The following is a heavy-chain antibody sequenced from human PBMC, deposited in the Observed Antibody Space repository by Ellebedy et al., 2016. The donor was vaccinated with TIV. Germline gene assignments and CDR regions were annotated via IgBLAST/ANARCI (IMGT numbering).Heavy chain of an antibody. CDR3: ARDGVGFGELPIYGMDV. Sequence: GESLKISCAASGFTFSSYAMSWVRQAPGKGLEWVSAISGSGGGTYYADSVKGRFTISRDNSKNTLYLQMNSLRAEDTAVYYCARDGVGFGELPIYGMDVWGQGTTVTVSS. CDR1: GFTFSSYA. D-gene: IGHD3-10*01. CDR2: ISGSGGGT. V-gene: IGHV3-23*01. J-gene: IGHJ6*02.